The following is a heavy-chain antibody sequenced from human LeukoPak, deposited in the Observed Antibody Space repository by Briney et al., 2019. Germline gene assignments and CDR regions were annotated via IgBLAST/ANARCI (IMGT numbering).Heavy chain of an antibody. J-gene: IGHJ4*02. V-gene: IGHV4-59*08. CDR3: ARLGGSYQFDY. CDR2: IYYSGST. D-gene: IGHD1-26*01. CDR1: GGSISSYY. Sequence: SETLSLTCTVSGGSISSYYWSWIRQPPGKGLEWIGYIYYSGSTNYNPFLKSRVTISVDTSKNQFSLKLSSVTAADTAVYYCARLGGSYQFDYWGQGTLVTVSS.